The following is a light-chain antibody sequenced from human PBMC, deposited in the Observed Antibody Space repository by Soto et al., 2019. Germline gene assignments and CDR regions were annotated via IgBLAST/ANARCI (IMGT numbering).Light chain of an antibody. CDR1: SSDVGGYNH. CDR3: CSYAGSYTWV. V-gene: IGLV2-11*01. Sequence: QSALTQPRSVSGSPGGSVTISCTGTSSDVGGYNHVSWYQQHPGKAPKLMIYDVNKRPSGVPDRFSGSKSGNTASLTISGLQAEDEADYYCCSYAGSYTWVFGTGTKVTVL. J-gene: IGLJ1*01. CDR2: DVN.